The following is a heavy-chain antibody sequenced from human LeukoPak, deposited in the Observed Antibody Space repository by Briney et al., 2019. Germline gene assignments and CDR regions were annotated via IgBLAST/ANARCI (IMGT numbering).Heavy chain of an antibody. D-gene: IGHD3-3*01. CDR1: GFTLSSYG. CDR2: IWFNGTNK. V-gene: IGHV3-33*01. Sequence: GGSLRPSRAASGFTLSSYGMHWVRQAPGKGLEWVAVIWFNGTNKYYRDSVKGRFTISRDNSKNTLYLQMNSLRAEDTAVYYCARGGYDLWSGYRIDYWGQGTLVTVSS. CDR3: ARGGYDLWSGYRIDY. J-gene: IGHJ4*02.